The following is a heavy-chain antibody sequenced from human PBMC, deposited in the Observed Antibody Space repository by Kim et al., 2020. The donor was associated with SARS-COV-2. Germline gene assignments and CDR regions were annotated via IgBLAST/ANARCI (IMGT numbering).Heavy chain of an antibody. CDR2: VYGRSGST. CDR1: GFTFTDYH. Sequence: ASVKVSCETSGFTFTDYHIHWVRQAPGQGLEWVGWVYGRSGSTNYAQRFQGRATMTRDVATNTVYMELNRLRNDDTAIYYCARENWYYDHWGQGTLVTVS. D-gene: IGHD1-7*01. V-gene: IGHV1-2*02. J-gene: IGHJ5*02. CDR3: ARENWYYDH.